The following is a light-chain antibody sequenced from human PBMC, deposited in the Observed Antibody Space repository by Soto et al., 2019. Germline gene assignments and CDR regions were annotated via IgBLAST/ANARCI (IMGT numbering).Light chain of an antibody. CDR1: QSVLSYADNKNY. V-gene: IGKV4-1*01. CDR3: QQYHSDPIT. J-gene: IGKJ5*01. CDR2: WAS. Sequence: DFVMTQSPDSLALSLGERATINCKSSQSVLSYADNKNYLAWFQQKPGQPPKLLIYWASTRESGVPDRFSGSGSATDFTLTINSLQAEDVEVYYCQQYHSDPITFGQGTRLEIK.